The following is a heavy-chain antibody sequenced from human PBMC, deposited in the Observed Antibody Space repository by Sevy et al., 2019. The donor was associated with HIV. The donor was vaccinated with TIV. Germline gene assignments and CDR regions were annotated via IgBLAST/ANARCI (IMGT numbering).Heavy chain of an antibody. CDR3: ARDPGYNYLFYYFDD. J-gene: IGHJ4*02. CDR2: ISGSGGST. CDR1: GFTFSSYA. Sequence: GGSLRLSCAASGFTFSSYAMSWVRQAPGKGLEWVSAISGSGGSTYYADSVKGRFTISRDNSKNTLYLEMNSLRAEDTAVYYCARDPGYNYLFYYFDDWGQGTLVTVSS. V-gene: IGHV3-23*01. D-gene: IGHD5-18*01.